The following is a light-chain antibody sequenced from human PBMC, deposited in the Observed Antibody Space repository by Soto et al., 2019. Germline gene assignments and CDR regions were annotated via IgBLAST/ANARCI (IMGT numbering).Light chain of an antibody. CDR3: QRRSSWPLRT. V-gene: IGKV3-11*01. CDR1: QSVSNY. Sequence: EIVLTQSPATLSLSPGERATLSCRASQSVSNYLAWFQQKPGQAPRLLIYDASNRATGIPARFSGSGSGTDFTLTISSLEPEDCAVYYCQRRSSWPLRTLGGGTKVEI. J-gene: IGKJ4*01. CDR2: DAS.